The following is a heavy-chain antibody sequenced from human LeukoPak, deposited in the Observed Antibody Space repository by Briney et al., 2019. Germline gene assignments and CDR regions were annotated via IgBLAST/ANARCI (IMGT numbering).Heavy chain of an antibody. J-gene: IGHJ4*02. V-gene: IGHV4-30-4*08. CDR1: GDSISSDDYY. D-gene: IGHD3-9*01. Sequence: SETLSLTCTDSGDSISSDDYYWTWIRQPPGKGLEWIGYIYHSGSTHYNPPLKSRVTMSLDTSKNQFSLRLSAVTAADTAVYYCAGRWRIPGKDILTSYDDYWGQGTLVTVSS. CDR3: AGRWRIPGKDILTSYDDY. CDR2: IYHSGST.